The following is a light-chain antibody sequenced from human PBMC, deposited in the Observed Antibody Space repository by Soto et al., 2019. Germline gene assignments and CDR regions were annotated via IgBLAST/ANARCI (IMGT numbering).Light chain of an antibody. J-gene: IGKJ4*01. CDR1: QDIGNY. CDR2: AAF. CDR3: QQYYTYPLA. Sequence: DIQMTQSPSSLSASVGDRVTITCRASQDIGNYLAWFQQKPGKAPKSLIYAAFDLQSGVPSKFSGSGSGTHFTLTISSLQPEDSATYYCQQYYTYPLACGGGTKVEIK. V-gene: IGKV1-16*02.